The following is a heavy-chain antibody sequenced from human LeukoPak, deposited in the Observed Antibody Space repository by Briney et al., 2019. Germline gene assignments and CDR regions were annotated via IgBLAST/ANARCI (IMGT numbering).Heavy chain of an antibody. Sequence: RPSETLSLTCTVSGGSISSSNWNWIRQPPGKGLEWIGYIYYSGSTNCNPSLKSRVTISVDTSNNQFSLNLRSVTAADTAVYYCARGRGDYDSSAYGGFDYWGQGTLVTVSS. CDR2: IYYSGST. J-gene: IGHJ4*02. D-gene: IGHD3-22*01. CDR1: GGSISSSN. V-gene: IGHV4-59*01. CDR3: ARGRGDYDSSAYGGFDY.